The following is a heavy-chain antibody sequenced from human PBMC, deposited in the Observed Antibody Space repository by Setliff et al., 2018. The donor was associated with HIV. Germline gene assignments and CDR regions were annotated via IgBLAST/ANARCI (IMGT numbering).Heavy chain of an antibody. CDR2: INHSGST. Sequence: SETLSLTCAVYGGSFSGYYWSWIRQPPGKGLEWIGEINHSGSTNYNPSLKSRVTISVDTSKNQFSLKLSFVTAADTAVYYCARNPAIPFYDSSGYYYRYYYYYMDVWGKGTTVTVSS. J-gene: IGHJ6*03. CDR1: GGSFSGYY. V-gene: IGHV4-34*01. D-gene: IGHD3-22*01. CDR3: ARNPAIPFYDSSGYYYRYYYYYMDV.